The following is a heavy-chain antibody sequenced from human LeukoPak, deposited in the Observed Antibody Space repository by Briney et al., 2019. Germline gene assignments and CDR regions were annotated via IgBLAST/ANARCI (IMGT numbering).Heavy chain of an antibody. CDR1: GFTFTSYS. V-gene: IGHV3-48*04. Sequence: GGSLRLSCAASGFTFTSYSMDWVRQAPGKGLEWVSYISGSSSTIYYADSVKGRFTISRDNAKNSLYLQMSSLRAEDTAVYYCARDRYGDYHFDYWGQGTLVTVSS. CDR2: ISGSSSTI. D-gene: IGHD4-17*01. CDR3: ARDRYGDYHFDY. J-gene: IGHJ4*02.